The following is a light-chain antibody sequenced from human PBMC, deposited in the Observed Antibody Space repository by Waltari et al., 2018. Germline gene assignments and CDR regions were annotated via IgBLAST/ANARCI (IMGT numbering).Light chain of an antibody. CDR1: QSISNC. V-gene: IGKV1-39*01. CDR2: AAS. Sequence: DILMTQSPSSLSASVGDRVTITCRASQSISNCLNWYQQKPGKAPNPQIYAASSLETGVPSRLCGSGSGTDFTLTISSLQPDDFGTYYCQQSYNTPPVTFGPGTKVDIK. CDR3: QQSYNTPPVT. J-gene: IGKJ1*01.